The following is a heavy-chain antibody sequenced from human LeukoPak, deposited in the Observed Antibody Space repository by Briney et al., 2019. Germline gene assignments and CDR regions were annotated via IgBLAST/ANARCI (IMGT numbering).Heavy chain of an antibody. CDR3: AKAARNYYDSSGYYFSPDY. Sequence: GGSLRLSCAASGFTFSSYAMSWVRQAPGKGLEWVSAISGSGGSTYCADSVKGRFTISRDNSKNTLYLQMNSLRAEDTAVYYCAKAARNYYDSSGYYFSPDYWGQGTLVTVSS. V-gene: IGHV3-23*01. CDR1: GFTFSSYA. CDR2: ISGSGGST. D-gene: IGHD3-22*01. J-gene: IGHJ4*02.